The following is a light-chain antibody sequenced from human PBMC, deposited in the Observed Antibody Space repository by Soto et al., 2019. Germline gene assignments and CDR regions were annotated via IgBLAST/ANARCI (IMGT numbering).Light chain of an antibody. CDR1: QSVSNSN. V-gene: IGKV3-20*01. Sequence: EIVLTQSPGTLSLSPGERATLSCRASQSVSNSNLAWYQQKPGKAPRRLIYGASSRATGIPDRFSGSGSGTDFTLTISTLEPEDFAVYYCQQYGNSPWTFGQGTQVEIK. CDR2: GAS. J-gene: IGKJ1*01. CDR3: QQYGNSPWT.